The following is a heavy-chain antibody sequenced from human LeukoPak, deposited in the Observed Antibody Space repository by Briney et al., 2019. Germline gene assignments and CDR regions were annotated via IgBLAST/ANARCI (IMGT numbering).Heavy chain of an antibody. Sequence: PGGSLRLSCAASGFTFSNYWMNWFRQAPGKGLEWVSSISSSSSYIYYADSVKGRFTISRDNAKNSLYLQMNSLRAEDTAVYYCARGKAAAGRRFDYWGQGTLVTVSS. CDR2: ISSSSSYI. CDR3: ARGKAAAGRRFDY. D-gene: IGHD6-13*01. CDR1: GFTFSNYW. J-gene: IGHJ4*02. V-gene: IGHV3-21*01.